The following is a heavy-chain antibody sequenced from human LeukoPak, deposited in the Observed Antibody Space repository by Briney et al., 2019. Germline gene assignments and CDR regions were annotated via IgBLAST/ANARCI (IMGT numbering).Heavy chain of an antibody. CDR2: INRSGST. CDR3: ASVSNYYGSGSYLRAFDI. Sequence: SETLSLTCAVYGGSFSGYYWSWIRQPPGKGLEWIGEINRSGSTNYNPSLKSRVTISVDTSKNQFSLKLSSVTAADTAVYYCASVSNYYGSGSYLRAFDIWGQGTMVTVSS. CDR1: GGSFSGYY. V-gene: IGHV4-34*01. J-gene: IGHJ3*02. D-gene: IGHD3-10*01.